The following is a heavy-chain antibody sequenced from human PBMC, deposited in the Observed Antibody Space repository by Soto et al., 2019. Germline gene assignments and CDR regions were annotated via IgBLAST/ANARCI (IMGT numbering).Heavy chain of an antibody. CDR3: ARERRPYYYDSSGYLGYYYYGMDV. V-gene: IGHV1-69*13. D-gene: IGHD3-22*01. J-gene: IGHJ6*02. CDR2: IIPIFGTA. Sequence: SVKVSCKASGGTFSSYAISWVRQAPGQGLEWMGGIIPIFGTANYAQKFQGRVTITADESTSTAYMELSSLRSEDTAVYYCARERRPYYYDSSGYLGYYYYGMDVWGQGTTVTVSS. CDR1: GGTFSSYA.